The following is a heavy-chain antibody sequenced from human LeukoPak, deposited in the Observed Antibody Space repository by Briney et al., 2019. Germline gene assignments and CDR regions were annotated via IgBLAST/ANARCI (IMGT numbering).Heavy chain of an antibody. CDR1: GGSFSGYY. V-gene: IGHV4-34*01. Sequence: SETLSLTCAVYGGSFSGYYWSWIRQPPGKGPEWIGEINHSGSTNYNPSLKSRVTISVDTSKNQFSLKLSSVTAADTAVYYCARGATMIVYWGQGTLVTVSS. CDR3: ARGATMIVY. CDR2: INHSGST. D-gene: IGHD3-22*01. J-gene: IGHJ4*02.